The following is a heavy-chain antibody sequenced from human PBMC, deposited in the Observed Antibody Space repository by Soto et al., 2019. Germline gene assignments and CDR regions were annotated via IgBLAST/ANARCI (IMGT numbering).Heavy chain of an antibody. CDR1: GGTFSSYA. V-gene: IGHV1-69*13. Sequence: ASVKVSCKASGGTFSSYAISWVRQAPGQGLEWMGGIIPIFGTANYAQKFQGRVTITADESTSTAYMELRSLRSDDTAVYYCARVLITIFGVVIPGAFDIWGQGTMVTVSS. J-gene: IGHJ3*02. CDR2: IIPIFGTA. D-gene: IGHD3-3*01. CDR3: ARVLITIFGVVIPGAFDI.